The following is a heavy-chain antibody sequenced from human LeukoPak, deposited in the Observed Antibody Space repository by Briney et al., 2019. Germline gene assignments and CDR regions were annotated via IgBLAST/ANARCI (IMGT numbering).Heavy chain of an antibody. V-gene: IGHV5-10-1*01. CDR3: ARPGSGSYYYYGMDV. J-gene: IGHJ6*02. CDR2: IDPSDSYT. Sequence: GESLKISCKGSGYSFTRYWISWVRQMPGKGLEWMGRIDPSDSYTNYSPSFQGHVTISADKSISTAYLQWSSLKASDTAMYYCARPGSGSYYYYGMDVWGQGTTVTVSS. D-gene: IGHD3-10*01. CDR1: GYSFTRYW.